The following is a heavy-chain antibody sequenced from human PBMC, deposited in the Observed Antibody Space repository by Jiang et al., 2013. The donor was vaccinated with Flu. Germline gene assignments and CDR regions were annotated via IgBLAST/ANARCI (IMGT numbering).Heavy chain of an antibody. Sequence: KKPGTSVKVSCKASGFTFTSSAVQWVRQARGQRLEWIGWIVVGSGNTNYAQKFQERVTITRDMSTSTAYMELSSLRSEDTAVYYCAADHYDFWSGYYTVPGMDVWGQGTTVTVSS. V-gene: IGHV1-58*01. CDR2: IVVGSGNT. CDR3: AADHYDFWSGYYTVPGMDV. CDR1: GFTFTSSA. D-gene: IGHD3-3*01. J-gene: IGHJ6*02.